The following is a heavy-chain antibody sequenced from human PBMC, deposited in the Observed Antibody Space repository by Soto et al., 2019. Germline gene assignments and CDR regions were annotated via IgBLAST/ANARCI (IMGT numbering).Heavy chain of an antibody. CDR1: GGSISSSNW. J-gene: IGHJ6*02. CDR2: IYHTGST. Sequence: QVQLQESGPGLVKPSGTLSLTCAVSGGSISSSNWWSWVRQPPGKGLEWIGEIYHTGSTNYNPSLNSRATLSVDRSTNHIALKMSSVTAADTAVYACARVPYDDYGDLDYYYYCMDVWGQGTTVTVSS. D-gene: IGHD4-17*01. V-gene: IGHV4-4*02. CDR3: ARVPYDDYGDLDYYYYCMDV.